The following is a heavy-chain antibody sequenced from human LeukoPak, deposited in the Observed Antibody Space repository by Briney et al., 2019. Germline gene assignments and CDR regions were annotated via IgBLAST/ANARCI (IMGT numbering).Heavy chain of an antibody. D-gene: IGHD6-19*01. CDR2: ISYDGSNK. V-gene: IGHV3-30-3*01. J-gene: IGHJ4*02. CDR3: ARGTGYSSGWYEAEGDY. Sequence: GRSLRLSCAASGFTFSSYAMHWVRQAPGKGLEWVAVISYDGSNKYYADSVKGRFTISRDNSKNTLYLQMNSLRAEDTAVYYCARGTGYSSGWYEAEGDYWGQGTLVTVSS. CDR1: GFTFSSYA.